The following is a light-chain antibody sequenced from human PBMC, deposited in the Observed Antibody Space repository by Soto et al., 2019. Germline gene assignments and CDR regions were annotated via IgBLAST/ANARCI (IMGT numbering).Light chain of an antibody. CDR2: KSS. Sequence: DIQMTQSPSTLSSSEGDRVTISCRASQSVSIWLAWYQRKPGRAPKLLIYKSSILESGVQARFSGSGSGTEFTLTISSQQPDDLAPDHFLQFNTSPRAFGQENQVEI. CDR3: LQFNTSPRA. J-gene: IGKJ1*01. V-gene: IGKV1-5*03. CDR1: QSVSIW.